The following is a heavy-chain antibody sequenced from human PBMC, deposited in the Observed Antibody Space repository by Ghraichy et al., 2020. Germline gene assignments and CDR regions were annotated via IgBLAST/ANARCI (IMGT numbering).Heavy chain of an antibody. CDR3: ATKSTTAAAGYNWIDP. V-gene: IGHV3-7*03. CDR1: GFTFSSYW. J-gene: IGHJ5*02. D-gene: IGHD6-13*01. CDR2: IKQDGSEK. Sequence: GGSLRLSCAASGFTFSSYWMYWVRQAPGKGLEWVANIKQDGSEKYYVDSVKGRFTISRDNAKNSLYLQMNSLRAEDTAMYYCATKSTTAAAGYNWIDPWGQGTLVTVSS.